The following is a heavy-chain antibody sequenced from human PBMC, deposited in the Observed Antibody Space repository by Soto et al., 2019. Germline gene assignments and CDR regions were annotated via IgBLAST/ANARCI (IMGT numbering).Heavy chain of an antibody. Sequence: QLQLQESGPGLVKPSETLSLTCTVPGGSISSSSYYWGWIRQPPGKGLEWIGSIYYSGSTYYNPSLKSRVTISVDTSKNQFSLKLSAVTAADTAVYYCARQDSYGYSTSGYWGQGTLVTVSS. V-gene: IGHV4-39*01. CDR3: ARQDSYGYSTSGY. J-gene: IGHJ4*02. D-gene: IGHD4-4*01. CDR1: GGSISSSSYY. CDR2: IYYSGST.